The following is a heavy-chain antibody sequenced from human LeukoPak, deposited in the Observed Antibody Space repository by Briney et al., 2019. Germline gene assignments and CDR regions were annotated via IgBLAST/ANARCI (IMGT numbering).Heavy chain of an antibody. CDR3: AREGGSYRSLDY. CDR2: MYSSGTT. D-gene: IGHD1-26*01. Sequence: PSETLSLTCTVSGDSISSYYWSWIRQPAGKGLEWIGRMYSSGTTHYSPSLKSRITMSVDTSKNQFSLRLSSVTAADTAVYYCAREGGSYRSLDYWGQGTLVTV. J-gene: IGHJ4*02. V-gene: IGHV4-4*07. CDR1: GDSISSYY.